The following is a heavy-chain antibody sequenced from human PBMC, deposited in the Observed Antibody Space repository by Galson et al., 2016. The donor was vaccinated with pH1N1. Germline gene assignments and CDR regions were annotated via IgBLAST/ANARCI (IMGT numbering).Heavy chain of an antibody. CDR2: IDPSSGST. J-gene: IGHJ4*02. CDR3: ARRYYFDY. Sequence: SVKVSCKASGCTLSRYYMHWLRQAPGRGLEWMGIIDPSSGSTTYAQKFQGRVTMTHDTATNTVYMELSSLRSDDTAVYYCARRYYFDYWGQGTLVAVSS. V-gene: IGHV1-46*03. CDR1: GCTLSRYY.